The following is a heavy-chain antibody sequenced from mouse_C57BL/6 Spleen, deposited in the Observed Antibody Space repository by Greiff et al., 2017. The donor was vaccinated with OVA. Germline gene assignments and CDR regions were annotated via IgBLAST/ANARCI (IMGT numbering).Heavy chain of an antibody. CDR3: ARSSNGYNWYFDV. D-gene: IGHD2-2*01. V-gene: IGHV1-82*01. CDR1: GYAFSSSW. CDR2: IYPGDGDT. Sequence: VKLVESGPELVKPGASVKISCKASGYAFSSSWMNWVKQRPGKGLEWIGRIYPGDGDTNYNGKFKGKATLTADKSSSTAYMQLSSLTSEDSAVYFCARSSNGYNWYFDVWGTGTTVTVSS. J-gene: IGHJ1*03.